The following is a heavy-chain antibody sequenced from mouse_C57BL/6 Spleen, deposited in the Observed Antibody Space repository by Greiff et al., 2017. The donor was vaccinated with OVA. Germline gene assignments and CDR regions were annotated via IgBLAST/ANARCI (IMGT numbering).Heavy chain of an antibody. D-gene: IGHD5-5*01. Sequence: VKLMESGAELVRPGASVTLSCKASGYTFTDYEMHWVKQTPVHGLEWIGAIDPETGGTAYNQKFKGKAILTADKSSSTAYMELRSLTSEDSAVYYCTREATTVRYFDVWGTGTTVTVSS. V-gene: IGHV1-15*01. CDR3: TREATTVRYFDV. J-gene: IGHJ1*03. CDR1: GYTFTDYE. CDR2: IDPETGGT.